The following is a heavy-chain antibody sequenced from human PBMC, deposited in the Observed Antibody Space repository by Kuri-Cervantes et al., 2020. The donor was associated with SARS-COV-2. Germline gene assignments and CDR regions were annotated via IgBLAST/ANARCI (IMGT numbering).Heavy chain of an antibody. Sequence: GESLKISCAASRFTFSGYYMSWIRQAPGKGLEWVSYISSSSSYTNYADSVKGRFTISRDNAKNSLYLQMNSLRAEDTAVYYCARDAQVLDYWGQGTLVTVSS. CDR3: ARDAQVLDY. CDR2: ISSSSSYT. D-gene: IGHD2-2*01. J-gene: IGHJ4*02. V-gene: IGHV3-11*06. CDR1: RFTFSGYY.